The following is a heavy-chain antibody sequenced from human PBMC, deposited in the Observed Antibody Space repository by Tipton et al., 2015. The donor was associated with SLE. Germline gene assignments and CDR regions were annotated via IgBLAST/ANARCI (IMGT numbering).Heavy chain of an antibody. CDR1: GGSISSHY. D-gene: IGHD3-10*01. Sequence: TLSLTCTVSGGSISSHYWSWIRQPPGKGLEWIGEINHSGSTNYNPSLKSRVTISVDTSKNQFSLKLSSVTAADTAVYYCARDRAFYYGSGPDAFDIWGQGTMVTVSS. V-gene: IGHV4-59*11. J-gene: IGHJ3*02. CDR2: INHSGST. CDR3: ARDRAFYYGSGPDAFDI.